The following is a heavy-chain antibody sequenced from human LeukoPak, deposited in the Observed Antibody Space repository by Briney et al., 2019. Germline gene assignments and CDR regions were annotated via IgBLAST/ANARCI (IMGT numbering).Heavy chain of an antibody. CDR2: INSGGST. V-gene: IGHV3-53*01. D-gene: IGHD3-22*01. J-gene: IGHJ5*02. CDR1: GFTVSSNY. CDR3: ARVDYYDSSGYYYEP. Sequence: PGGSLRLSCAASGFTVSSNYMSWVRQAPGKGLEWVSVINSGGSTYYADSVKGRFTISRDNSKNTLYLQMNSLRAEDTAVYYCARVDYYDSSGYYYEPWGQGTLVTVSS.